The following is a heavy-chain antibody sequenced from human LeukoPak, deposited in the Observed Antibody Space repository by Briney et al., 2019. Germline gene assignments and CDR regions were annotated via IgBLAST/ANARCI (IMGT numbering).Heavy chain of an antibody. CDR1: GDSIFSGSYH. CDR2: IFTTGTT. V-gene: IGHV4-61*02. CDR3: ATHWTSGSYYRAFYY. J-gene: IGHJ4*02. Sequence: SETLSLTCTVSGDSIFSGSYHWSWVRQPAGKGLEWIGRIFTTGTTNYNPALKSRVTLSLDRSKNLFSLQLTSVTAADTAVYYCATHWTSGSYYRAFYYWGQGTLVTVSS. D-gene: IGHD3-22*01.